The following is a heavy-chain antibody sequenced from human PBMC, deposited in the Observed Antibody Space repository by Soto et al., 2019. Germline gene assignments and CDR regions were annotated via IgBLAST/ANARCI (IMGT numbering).Heavy chain of an antibody. J-gene: IGHJ5*02. Sequence: PSETLSLTCAVYGGSFSGYYWSWIRQPPGKGLEWIGEINHSGSTNYNPSLKSRVTISVDTSKNQFSLKLSSVTAADTAVYYCARVMVSGPMTTVTTQVNWFDPWGQGTLVTVSS. D-gene: IGHD4-17*01. CDR2: INHSGST. V-gene: IGHV4-34*01. CDR1: GGSFSGYY. CDR3: ARVMVSGPMTTVTTQVNWFDP.